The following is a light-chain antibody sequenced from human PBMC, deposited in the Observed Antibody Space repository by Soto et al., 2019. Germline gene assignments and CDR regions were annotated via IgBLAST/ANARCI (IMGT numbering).Light chain of an antibody. J-gene: IGKJ5*01. V-gene: IGKV1-5*03. CDR1: QSSSSW. CDR2: KAS. Sequence: DTQMTQSPSPLAASVGDRVTIFCRASQSSSSWLAWYQQKPGQSPKLLIYKASSLESGVSSRFSSSGSGTEFTLTISSLQPDDLATYVAQQYNRYPTVGRGTRLEI. CDR3: QQYNRYPT.